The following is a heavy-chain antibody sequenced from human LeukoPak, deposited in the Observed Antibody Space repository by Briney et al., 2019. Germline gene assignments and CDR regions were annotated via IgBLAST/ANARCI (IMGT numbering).Heavy chain of an antibody. J-gene: IGHJ3*02. CDR1: GYTFTGYY. D-gene: IGHD5-12*01. CDR3: ATFRGSPLHAFDI. CDR2: INPNSGGT. Sequence: ASVKVSCKASGYTFTGYYMHWLRQAPGQGLEWMGWINPNSGGTNYAQKFQGRVTMTRDTSISTAYMELSRLRSDDTAVYYCATFRGSPLHAFDIWGQGTMVTVSS. V-gene: IGHV1-2*02.